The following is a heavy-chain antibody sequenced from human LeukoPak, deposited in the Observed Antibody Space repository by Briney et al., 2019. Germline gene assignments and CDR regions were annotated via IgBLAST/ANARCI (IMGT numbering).Heavy chain of an antibody. D-gene: IGHD2-15*01. CDR1: EFTFSSYE. V-gene: IGHV3-48*03. J-gene: IGHJ4*02. CDR3: AIDFAPLVVVAATGYFDY. Sequence: PGGSLRLSCAASEFTFSSYEMNWVRQAPGKGLEWASYISSSGSTIYYAVSVKGRFTISRDNAKNSLYLQLNSLRAEDTAVYYCAIDFAPLVVVAATGYFDYWRQGTVVTVSS. CDR2: ISSSGSTI.